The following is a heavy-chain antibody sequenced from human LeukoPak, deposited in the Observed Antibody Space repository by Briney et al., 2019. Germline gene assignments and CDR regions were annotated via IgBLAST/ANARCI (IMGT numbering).Heavy chain of an antibody. V-gene: IGHV5-51*01. D-gene: IGHD2-2*01. CDR2: FYPGDSDT. Sequence: GESLKISCKGSGYSFTSYWIAWVRQMPGKGLEWMGIFYPGDSDTRYSPSFQAQVTISVDKSVSAAYLQWSSLKASDTAMYYCASPPTRECSSISCPLSYWGQGTLVTVSS. J-gene: IGHJ4*02. CDR1: GYSFTSYW. CDR3: ASPPTRECSSISCPLSY.